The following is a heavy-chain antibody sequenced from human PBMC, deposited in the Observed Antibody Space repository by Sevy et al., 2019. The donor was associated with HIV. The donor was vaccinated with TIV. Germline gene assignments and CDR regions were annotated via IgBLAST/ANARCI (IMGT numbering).Heavy chain of an antibody. J-gene: IGHJ4*02. V-gene: IGHV4-39*01. Sequence: SETLSLTCTVSGGSISSSSYYWGWIRQPPGKGREWIGRIYYGGSTYYNPSLKSRVIISVDTAKNQFSLKLSSVTAADAAVYYCARRRRVVVVVAATKPFDYWGQGTLVTVSS. D-gene: IGHD2-15*01. CDR2: IYYGGST. CDR3: ARRRRVVVVVAATKPFDY. CDR1: GGSISSSSYY.